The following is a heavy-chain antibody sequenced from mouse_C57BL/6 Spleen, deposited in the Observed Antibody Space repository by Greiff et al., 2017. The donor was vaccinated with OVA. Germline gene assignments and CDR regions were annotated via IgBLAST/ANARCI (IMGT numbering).Heavy chain of an antibody. CDR1: GFTFSDYG. Sequence: VQLQQSGGGLVKPGGSLKLSCAASGFTFSDYGMHWVRQAPEKGLEWVAYISSGSSTIYYADTVKGRFTISRDNAKNTLFLQMTSLRSEDTAMYYCAREGTGYAMDYWGQGTSVTVSS. CDR2: ISSGSSTI. CDR3: AREGTGYAMDY. J-gene: IGHJ4*01. V-gene: IGHV5-17*01. D-gene: IGHD2-14*01.